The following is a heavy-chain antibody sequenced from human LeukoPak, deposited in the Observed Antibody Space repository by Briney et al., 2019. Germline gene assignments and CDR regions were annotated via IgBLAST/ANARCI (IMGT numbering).Heavy chain of an antibody. CDR1: GYTFTSYG. Sequence: GASVKVSCKASGYTFTSYGISWVRQAPGQGLEWMGWISAYNGNTNYAQKLQGRVTMTTDTSTSTTYMELRSLRSDDTAVYYCVRVGSVWYFDYWAQEPLVTVPS. J-gene: IGHJ4*02. D-gene: IGHD3-16*01. V-gene: IGHV1-18*01. CDR2: ISAYNGNT. CDR3: VRVGSVWYFDY.